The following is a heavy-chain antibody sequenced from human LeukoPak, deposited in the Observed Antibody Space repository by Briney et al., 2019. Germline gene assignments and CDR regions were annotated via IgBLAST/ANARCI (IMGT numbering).Heavy chain of an antibody. CDR3: AIVREDLYDYVWSH. Sequence: SVKVSCKASGGTFSSCAISWVRQAPGQGLEWMGRIIPIFGTANYAQKFQGRVTITTDESTSTAYMELSSLRSEDTAVYYCAIVREDLYDYVWSHWGQGTLVTVSS. J-gene: IGHJ4*02. V-gene: IGHV1-69*05. D-gene: IGHD3-16*01. CDR2: IIPIFGTA. CDR1: GGTFSSCA.